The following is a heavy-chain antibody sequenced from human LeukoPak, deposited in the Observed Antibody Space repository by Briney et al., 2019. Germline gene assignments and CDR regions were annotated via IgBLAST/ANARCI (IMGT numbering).Heavy chain of an antibody. V-gene: IGHV1-2*04. D-gene: IGHD6-19*01. CDR2: INPNSGGT. CDR3: ASPAVAGHYYYYGMDV. Sequence: ASVKVSCKASGYTFTGYYMHWVRQAPGQGLEWMGWINPNSGGTNYAQKFQGWVTMTRDTSISTAYMELSRLRSDDTAVYYCASPAVAGHYYYYGMDVWGQGTTVTVSS. CDR1: GYTFTGYY. J-gene: IGHJ6*02.